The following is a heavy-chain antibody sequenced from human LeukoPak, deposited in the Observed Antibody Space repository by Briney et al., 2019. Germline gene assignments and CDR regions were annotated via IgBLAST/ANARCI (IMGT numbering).Heavy chain of an antibody. CDR2: ISAYNGNT. D-gene: IGHD2-8*01. CDR3: ARDPTRGYCTNGVCSRYYFDY. Sequence: ASVKVSCKASGYTFTSYGISWVRQSPGQGLEWMGWISAYNGNTNYAQKLQGRVTMTTDTSTSTAYMELRSLRSDDTAVYYCARDPTRGYCTNGVCSRYYFDYWGQGTLVTVSS. V-gene: IGHV1-18*01. CDR1: GYTFTSYG. J-gene: IGHJ4*02.